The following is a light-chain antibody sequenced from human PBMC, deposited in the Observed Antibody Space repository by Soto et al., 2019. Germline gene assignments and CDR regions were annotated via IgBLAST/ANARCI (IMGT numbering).Light chain of an antibody. V-gene: IGLV4-69*01. CDR3: QTWGTGIWV. CDR1: SGHSSYA. J-gene: IGLJ3*02. CDR2: LNSDGSH. Sequence: QAVVTQSPSASASLGASVKLTCTLSSGHSSYAIAWHQQQPEKGPRYLMKLNSDGSHSKGDGIPDRFSGSSSGAERYLTISRLQSEDEADYYCQTWGTGIWVFGGGTKLTVL.